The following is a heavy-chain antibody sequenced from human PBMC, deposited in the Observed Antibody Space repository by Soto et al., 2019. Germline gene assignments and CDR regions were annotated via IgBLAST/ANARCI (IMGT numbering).Heavy chain of an antibody. D-gene: IGHD4-17*01. CDR2: ISYDGSNK. CDR3: AKIRRRGDYGDY. J-gene: IGHJ4*02. Sequence: QVQLVESGGGVVQPGRSLRLSCAASGFTFSSYGMHWVRQAPGKGLEWVAVISYDGSNKYYADSVKGRFTISRDNSKNTLDLQMNSLRAEDTAVYYCAKIRRRGDYGDYLGQGTLVTVSS. CDR1: GFTFSSYG. V-gene: IGHV3-30*18.